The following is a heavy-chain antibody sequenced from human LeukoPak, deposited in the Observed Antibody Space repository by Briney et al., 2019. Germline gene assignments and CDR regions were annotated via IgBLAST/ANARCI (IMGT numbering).Heavy chain of an antibody. D-gene: IGHD3-22*01. CDR2: ISAYNGNT. J-gene: IGHJ3*02. Sequence: ASVKVSCKASGYTFTSYGISWVRQAPGQGLERMGWISAYNGNTNYAQKLQGRVTITTDTSTSTAYMELRSLRSDDTAVYYCATTLDYYDSSVLRIGAFDIWGQGTMVTVSS. CDR1: GYTFTSYG. V-gene: IGHV1-18*01. CDR3: ATTLDYYDSSVLRIGAFDI.